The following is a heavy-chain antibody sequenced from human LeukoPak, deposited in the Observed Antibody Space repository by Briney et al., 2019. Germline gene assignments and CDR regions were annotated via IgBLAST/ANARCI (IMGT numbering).Heavy chain of an antibody. CDR3: ASLAMIVVGTAPGY. D-gene: IGHD3-22*01. CDR1: GGSISSSSYY. Sequence: SETLSHTFTVSGGSISSSSYYWGWIRQPPGKGLEWIGSIYYGGSTYYNPSLKSRVTISVDTSKNQFSLKLSSVTAADTAVYYCASLAMIVVGTAPGYWGQGTLVTVSS. J-gene: IGHJ4*02. CDR2: IYYGGST. V-gene: IGHV4-39*01.